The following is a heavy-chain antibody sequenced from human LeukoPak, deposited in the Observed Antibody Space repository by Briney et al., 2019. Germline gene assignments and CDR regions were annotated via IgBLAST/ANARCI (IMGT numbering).Heavy chain of an antibody. CDR2: ISSSSSYI. D-gene: IGHD1-26*01. CDR1: GFSFSDYY. J-gene: IGHJ6*04. Sequence: PGGSLRLSCAASGFSFSDYYMDWVRQAPGKGLEWVSSISSSSSYIYYADSVKGRFTISRDNAKNSLYLQMNSLRAEDTAVYYCASDRAERDVWGKGTTVTVSS. CDR3: ASDRAERDV. V-gene: IGHV3-21*01.